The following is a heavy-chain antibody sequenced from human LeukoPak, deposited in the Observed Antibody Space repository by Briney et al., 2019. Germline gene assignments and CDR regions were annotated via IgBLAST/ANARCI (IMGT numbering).Heavy chain of an antibody. Sequence: PGGSLRLSCAASGFTFSSYSMNWVRQAPGKGLEWVSVISASGSTTDYADSVKGRFTISRDNSKNTLYLQMNSLRVDDTAVYYCAKEYPTWVGYNWVDPWGQGTLVTVSS. CDR3: AKEYPTWVGYNWVDP. CDR1: GFTFSSYS. V-gene: IGHV3-23*01. J-gene: IGHJ5*02. CDR2: ISASGSTT. D-gene: IGHD1-26*01.